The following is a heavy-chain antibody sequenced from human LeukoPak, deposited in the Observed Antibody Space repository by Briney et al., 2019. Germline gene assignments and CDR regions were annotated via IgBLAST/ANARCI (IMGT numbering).Heavy chain of an antibody. CDR2: IYPGDSDT. J-gene: IGHJ4*02. CDR3: ARHKGRQWPASDY. D-gene: IGHD6-19*01. CDR1: GYSFTSYW. V-gene: IGHV5-51*01. Sequence: GESLKISCKGSGYSFTSYWIGWVRQMPGKGLEWMGIIYPGDSDTRYSPSFQGQVTISADKSISTASLQWSSLKASGTAMYYCARHKGRQWPASDYWGQGTLVTVSS.